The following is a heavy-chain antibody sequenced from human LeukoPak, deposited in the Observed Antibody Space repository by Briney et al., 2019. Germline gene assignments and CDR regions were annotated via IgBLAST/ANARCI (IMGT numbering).Heavy chain of an antibody. V-gene: IGHV1-2*02. Sequence: ASVKVSCKASGYTFTGYYMHWVRQAPGQGLEWMGWINPNSGGTNYAQKFQGRVTMTRDTSISTAYMELSRLRSDDTAVYYCARAEGVAVAGTWWLSNYFDYWGQGTLVTVSS. J-gene: IGHJ4*02. CDR1: GYTFTGYY. D-gene: IGHD6-19*01. CDR2: INPNSGGT. CDR3: ARAEGVAVAGTWWLSNYFDY.